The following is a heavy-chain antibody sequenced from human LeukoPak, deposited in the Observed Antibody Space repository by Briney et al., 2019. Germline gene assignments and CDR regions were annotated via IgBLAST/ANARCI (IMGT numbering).Heavy chain of an antibody. V-gene: IGHV1-69*06. D-gene: IGHD3-10*01. CDR3: ARESSYGSGSSGY. CDR1: GGTFSSYA. CDR2: IIPIFGTA. J-gene: IGHJ4*02. Sequence: SVKVSCKAPGGTFSSYAISWVRQAPGQGLEWMGGIIPIFGTANYAQKFQGRVTITADKSTSTAYMELSSLRSEDTAVYYCARESSYGSGSSGYWGQGTLVTVSS.